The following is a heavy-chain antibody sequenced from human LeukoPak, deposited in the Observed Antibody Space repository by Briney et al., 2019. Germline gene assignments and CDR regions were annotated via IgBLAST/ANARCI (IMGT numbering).Heavy chain of an antibody. Sequence: GGSLRLSCAASGFPFSSHAMTWVRQSPGKGLECLSVISGSGGTTYYADSLKGRFTISRDNFKNTLYLQMNSLRVEDTAVYYCAKDEFRGSGLIDYWGQGTLVTVSS. CDR2: ISGSGGTT. D-gene: IGHD6-19*01. V-gene: IGHV3-23*01. CDR1: GFPFSSHA. CDR3: AKDEFRGSGLIDY. J-gene: IGHJ4*02.